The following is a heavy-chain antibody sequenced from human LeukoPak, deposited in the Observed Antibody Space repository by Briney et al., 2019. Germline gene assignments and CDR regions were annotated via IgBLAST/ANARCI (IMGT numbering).Heavy chain of an antibody. CDR1: SGSINSDSHY. J-gene: IGHJ5*02. Sequence: PSETLSLTCTVPSGSINSDSHYWGWIRQPPGKGLEWIGSVYYKGTTQYNPSLKSRATMSVDTSNNRFSLSLTSATAADTGMYYCARSGYFDLFDPWGQGTLVTVSS. V-gene: IGHV4-39*07. D-gene: IGHD3-9*01. CDR2: VYYKGTT. CDR3: ARSGYFDLFDP.